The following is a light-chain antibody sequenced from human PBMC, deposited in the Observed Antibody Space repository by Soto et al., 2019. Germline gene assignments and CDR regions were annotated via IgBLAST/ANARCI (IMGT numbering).Light chain of an antibody. CDR2: AAS. Sequence: IWMTQSPSLLSASTGDRVTISCQMSQGISSYLAWYQQKPGKAPELLIYAASTLQSGVPVRFSGSASGTDFTLTIRNMQREDFATYYCLQTYNLPRAFGQGTKVDIK. CDR1: QGISSY. CDR3: LQTYNLPRA. V-gene: IGKV1D-8*01. J-gene: IGKJ1*01.